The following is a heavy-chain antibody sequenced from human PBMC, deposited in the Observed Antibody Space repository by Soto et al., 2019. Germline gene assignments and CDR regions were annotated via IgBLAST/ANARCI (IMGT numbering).Heavy chain of an antibody. J-gene: IGHJ6*02. CDR1: GFTFSSYA. CDR2: ISGSGGST. D-gene: IGHD4-17*01. Sequence: GGSLRLSCAASGFTFSSYAMSWVRQAPGKGLEWVSAISGSGGSTYYADSVKGRFTISRDNSKNTLYLQMNSLRAEDTAVYYCAKDLDYGDYGDYYYYGMDVWGQGTTVTVSS. V-gene: IGHV3-23*01. CDR3: AKDLDYGDYGDYYYYGMDV.